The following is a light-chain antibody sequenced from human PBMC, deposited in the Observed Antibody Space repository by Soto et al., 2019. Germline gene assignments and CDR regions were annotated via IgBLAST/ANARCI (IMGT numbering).Light chain of an antibody. J-gene: IGLJ2*01. CDR2: DDT. V-gene: IGLV3-10*01. Sequence: SYELTQPPSVSVSPGQTARITCSGDALPKTYAYWYQQKSGQAPVLVIYDDTKRPFEIPQRFAGSSSGTMATLTISGAQVEDEADYFCFSTDTSRNLEVFGGGTKLTVL. CDR1: ALPKTY. CDR3: FSTDTSRNLEV.